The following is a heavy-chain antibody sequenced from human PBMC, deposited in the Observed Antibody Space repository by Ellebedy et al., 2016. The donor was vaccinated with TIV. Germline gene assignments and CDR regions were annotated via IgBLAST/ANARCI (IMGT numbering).Heavy chain of an antibody. CDR1: GFTFGDYA. J-gene: IGHJ6*03. Sequence: GGSLRLSXTASGFTFGDYAMSWFRQAPGKGLEWIGFIRSKAYGGTTEYAASVKGRFTISRDDSKSIAYLQMNSLKTEDTAVYYCTRDRGHCGGDCYSVYYYYMDVWGKGTTVTVSS. CDR3: TRDRGHCGGDCYSVYYYYMDV. CDR2: IRSKAYGGTT. V-gene: IGHV3-49*03. D-gene: IGHD2-21*01.